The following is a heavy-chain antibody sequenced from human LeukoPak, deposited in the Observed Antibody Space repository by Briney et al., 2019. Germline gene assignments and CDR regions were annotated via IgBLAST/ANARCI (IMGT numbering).Heavy chain of an antibody. Sequence: SETLSLTCTVSGGSISSSSYYWGWIRQPPGKGLEWIGSIYYSGSTYYNPSLKSRVTISVDTSKNQFSLKLSSVTAADTAVYYCARRAAVAGGARGAFDIWGQGTMVTVSS. V-gene: IGHV4-39*01. J-gene: IGHJ3*02. D-gene: IGHD6-19*01. CDR2: IYYSGST. CDR3: ARRAAVAGGARGAFDI. CDR1: GGSISSSSYY.